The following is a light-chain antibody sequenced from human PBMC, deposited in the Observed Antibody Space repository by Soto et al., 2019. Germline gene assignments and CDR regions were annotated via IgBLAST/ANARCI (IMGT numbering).Light chain of an antibody. Sequence: EIVMTQSPATLSVSPGERATLSCMASQSVSSNLAWYQQKPGQAPRLLMYGASTRATGIPARFSGSGSGTEFTLTISSLQSEDFAVYYCQQYHNWPPCTFGQGTKLEIK. CDR2: GAS. CDR1: QSVSSN. CDR3: QQYHNWPPCT. J-gene: IGKJ2*02. V-gene: IGKV3-15*01.